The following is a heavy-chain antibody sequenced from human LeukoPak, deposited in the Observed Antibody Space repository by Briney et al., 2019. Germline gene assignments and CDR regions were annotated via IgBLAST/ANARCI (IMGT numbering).Heavy chain of an antibody. CDR3: ADNMDV. CDR1: GGSFSGYY. V-gene: IGHV4-59*01. Sequence: PSETLSLTCAVYGGSFSGYYWSWIRQPPGKGPEWIGYIYYSGSTNYNPSLKSRVTISVDTSKNQFSLKLSSVTAADTAVYYCADNMDVWGKGTTVTVSS. J-gene: IGHJ6*03. CDR2: IYYSGST.